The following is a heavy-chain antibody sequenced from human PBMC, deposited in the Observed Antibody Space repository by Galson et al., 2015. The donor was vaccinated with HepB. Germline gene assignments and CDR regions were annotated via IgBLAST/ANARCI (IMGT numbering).Heavy chain of an antibody. CDR2: ISPYNHYT. Sequence: QSGAEVKRPGASVKVSCKASGYTFSSYSITWVRQAPGQGLEWMGWISPYNHYTNYAQKLQGRVTMTTDTSTSTAYMELRSLRSDDTAVYYCARGALIVVVDATPNNRFDPWGQGTLVTVSS. D-gene: IGHD2-15*01. CDR1: GYTFSSYS. J-gene: IGHJ5*02. CDR3: ARGALIVVVDATPNNRFDP. V-gene: IGHV1-18*01.